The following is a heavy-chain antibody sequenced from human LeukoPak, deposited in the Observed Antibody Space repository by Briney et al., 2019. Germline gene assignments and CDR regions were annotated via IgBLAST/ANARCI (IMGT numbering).Heavy chain of an antibody. D-gene: IGHD3-22*01. Sequence: SETLSLTCTVSGGSISSSSYYWGWIRQPPGKGLEWIGSIYYSGSTYYNPSLKSRVTISVDTSKNQFSLKLSSVTAADTAVYYCARDRVITTEGFDYWGQGTLVTVSS. CDR3: ARDRVITTEGFDY. CDR1: GGSISSSSYY. J-gene: IGHJ4*02. V-gene: IGHV4-39*07. CDR2: IYYSGST.